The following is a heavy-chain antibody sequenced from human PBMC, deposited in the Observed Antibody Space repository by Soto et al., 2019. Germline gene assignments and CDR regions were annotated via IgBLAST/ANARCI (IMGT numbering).Heavy chain of an antibody. CDR1: GGSISSGGYY. CDR2: FYYSGST. CDR3: ARGRHLPADSSGRFDP. Sequence: QVQLQESGPGLVKPSQTLSLTCTVSGGSISSGGYYWSWIRQHPGKGLEWIGYFYYSGSTYYNPPPKRRITISVATTQNQFSLHPGSGPAADTAVSYWARGRHLPADSSGRFDPWGQGTLVTVSS. J-gene: IGHJ5*02. V-gene: IGHV4-31*03. D-gene: IGHD3-22*01.